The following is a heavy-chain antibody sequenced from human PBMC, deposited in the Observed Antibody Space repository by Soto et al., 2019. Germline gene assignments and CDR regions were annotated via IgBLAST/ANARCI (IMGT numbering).Heavy chain of an antibody. Sequence: QVQLVESGGGLVKPGGSLRLSCAASGFTFSDYYMSWIRQAPGKGLEWVANISSSGSTIYYGDSVKGRFTISRDNAKNSRYLQIHSVRAKDTAVYYGAGCEDSCWYRNYDYWGQGTLVTVSS. CDR1: GFTFSDYY. V-gene: IGHV3-11*01. J-gene: IGHJ4*02. CDR2: ISSSGSTI. CDR3: AGCEDSCWYRNYDY. D-gene: IGHD6-13*01.